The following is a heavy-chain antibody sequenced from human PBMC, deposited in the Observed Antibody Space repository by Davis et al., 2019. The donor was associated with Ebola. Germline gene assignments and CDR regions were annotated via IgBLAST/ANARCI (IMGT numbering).Heavy chain of an antibody. CDR1: GFTFSSYA. Sequence: GESLKISCAASGFTFSSYAMHWVRQAPGKGLAWVAFISYEGSSTYYADSVKGRFTISRDNSKNTLYLQMNSLRAEDTAVYYCSRDLKQRPPSYYYGMDVWGQGTTVTVSS. V-gene: IGHV3-30*04. J-gene: IGHJ6*02. CDR3: SRDLKQRPPSYYYGMDV. CDR2: ISYEGSST. D-gene: IGHD1/OR15-1a*01.